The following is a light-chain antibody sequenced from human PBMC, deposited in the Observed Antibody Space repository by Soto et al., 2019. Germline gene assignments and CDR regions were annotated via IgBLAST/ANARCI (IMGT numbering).Light chain of an antibody. CDR2: GAS. CDR1: QSVSSSY. CDR3: QQFSSYPLT. V-gene: IGKV3-20*01. J-gene: IGKJ4*01. Sequence: EIVMTQSPATLSVSPGERATLSCRASQSVSSSYLAWYQQKPGQAPRLLIYGASSRATGIPDRFSGSGSGTDFTLTISRLEPEDFAVYYCQQFSSYPLTFGGGTKVDIK.